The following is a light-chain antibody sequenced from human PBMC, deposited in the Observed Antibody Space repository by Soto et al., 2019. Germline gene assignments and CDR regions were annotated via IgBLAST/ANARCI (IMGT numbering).Light chain of an antibody. J-gene: IGKJ5*01. CDR2: GAS. V-gene: IGKV3-20*01. Sequence: EIVLTQSPGTLSLSPGERATLSCRASQSVSSSYLAWYQQKPGQAPRVLIYGASSRATGIPDRFSGSGSGTDFTLTISRLEPEDFAVYYSQQYGSAPPITFGQRTRLEIK. CDR3: QQYGSAPPIT. CDR1: QSVSSSY.